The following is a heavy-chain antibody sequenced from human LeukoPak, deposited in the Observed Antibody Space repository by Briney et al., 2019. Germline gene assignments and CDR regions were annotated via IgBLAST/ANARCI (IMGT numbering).Heavy chain of an antibody. D-gene: IGHD2-2*01. Sequence: GGSLRLSCATSGFTLSDHYIDWVRQAPGKGLEWVGRIRNRANSYATEYAAPVKGRFTISRDDSQNSLYLQMNSLKTEDTAVYYCARSYCSGTNCYGLDYFDYWGQGTLVTVSS. CDR2: IRNRANSYAT. CDR3: ARSYCSGTNCYGLDYFDY. CDR1: GFTLSDHY. J-gene: IGHJ4*02. V-gene: IGHV3-72*01.